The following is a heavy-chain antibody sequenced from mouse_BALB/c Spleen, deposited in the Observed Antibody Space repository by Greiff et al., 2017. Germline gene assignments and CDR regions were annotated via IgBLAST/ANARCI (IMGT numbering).Heavy chain of an antibody. CDR1: GYAFTNYL. Sequence: VQLQQSGAELVRPGTSVKVSCKASGYAFTNYLIEWVKQRPGQGLEWIGVINPGSGGTNYNEKFKGKATLTADKSSSTAYMQLSSLTSDDPAVYFCARKGVATDFDYWGQGTTLTVSS. J-gene: IGHJ2*01. D-gene: IGHD1-1*01. V-gene: IGHV1-54*01. CDR2: INPGSGGT. CDR3: ARKGVATDFDY.